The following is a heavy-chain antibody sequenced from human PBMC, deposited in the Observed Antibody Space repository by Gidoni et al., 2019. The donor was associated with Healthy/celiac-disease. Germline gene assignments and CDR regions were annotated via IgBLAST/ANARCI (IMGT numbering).Heavy chain of an antibody. CDR1: GGPISSSSYY. J-gene: IGHJ4*02. V-gene: IGHV4-39*01. CDR2: IYYSGST. Sequence: LQLQESGPGLVKPSETLSLTCTVSGGPISSSSYYWGWIRQPPGKGLEWIGSIYYSGSTYYNPSLKSRVTISVDTSKNQFSLKLSSVTAADTALYYCARHGYSSGWYGGFDYWGQGTLVTVSS. CDR3: ARHGYSSGWYGGFDY. D-gene: IGHD6-19*01.